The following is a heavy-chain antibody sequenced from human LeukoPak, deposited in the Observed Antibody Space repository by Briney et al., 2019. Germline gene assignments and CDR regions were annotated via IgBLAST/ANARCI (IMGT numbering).Heavy chain of an antibody. Sequence: SGTLSLTCAVSGGSISSSNWWSWVRQPPGKGLEWIGYIYYTGSTNYNPSLKSRVTISVDTSTNQFSLRLSSVTAADTAVYYCARDPWYFDYWGQGTLVTVSS. CDR1: GGSISSSNW. CDR2: IYYTGST. CDR3: ARDPWYFDY. J-gene: IGHJ4*02. V-gene: IGHV4-4*02.